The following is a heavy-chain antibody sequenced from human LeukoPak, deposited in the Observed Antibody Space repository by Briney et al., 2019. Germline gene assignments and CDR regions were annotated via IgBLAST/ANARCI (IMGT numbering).Heavy chain of an antibody. CDR1: GFTFSDYY. D-gene: IGHD2-2*02. CDR3: ARDRLGCSSTSCYTWEFDY. V-gene: IGHV3-11*01. CDR2: ISSSGSTI. Sequence: GRSLRLSCAASGFTFSDYYMSWIRQAPGKGLEWVSYISSSGSTIYYADSVKGRFTISRDNAKNSLYLQMNSRRAEDTAVYYCARDRLGCSSTSCYTWEFDYWGQGTLVTVSS. J-gene: IGHJ4*02.